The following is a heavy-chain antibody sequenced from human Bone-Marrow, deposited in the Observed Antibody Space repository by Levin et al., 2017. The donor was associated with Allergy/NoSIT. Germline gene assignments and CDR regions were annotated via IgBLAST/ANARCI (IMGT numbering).Heavy chain of an antibody. D-gene: IGHD5-24*01. V-gene: IGHV3-30-3*01. CDR1: GFTFNFYA. Sequence: AGGSLRLSCAASGFTFNFYAMHWVRQAPGKGLEWVAGISHDGNKKYYADSVKGRFTISSDNSKNTLYLQMSSLRADDTAVYHCARDMEEMATSRLDYWGQGALVTVSS. CDR3: ARDMEEMATSRLDY. J-gene: IGHJ4*02. CDR2: ISHDGNKK.